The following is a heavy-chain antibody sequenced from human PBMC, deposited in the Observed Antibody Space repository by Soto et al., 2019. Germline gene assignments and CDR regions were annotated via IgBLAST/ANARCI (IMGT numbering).Heavy chain of an antibody. CDR1: GFTFSSYG. J-gene: IGHJ4*02. D-gene: IGHD2-15*01. Sequence: GGSLRLSCAASGFTFSSYGMHWVRQAPGKGLEWVAVISYDGSNKYYADSVKGRFTISRDNSKNTLYLQMNSLRAEDTAVYYCAKDLVAASYWGQGTLVTVSS. CDR3: AKDLVAASY. CDR2: ISYDGSNK. V-gene: IGHV3-30*18.